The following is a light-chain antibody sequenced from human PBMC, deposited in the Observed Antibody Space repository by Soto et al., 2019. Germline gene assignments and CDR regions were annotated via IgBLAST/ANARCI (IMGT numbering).Light chain of an antibody. Sequence: EIVMTQSPASLSVSPGERATLTCRASQSIGKYLAWYQQKPGQAPKLLIYAASTMQSGIPSRFSGSGSGTEFTLTISSLQSEDVAAYYCQKCKVGPPSFGPGTKVDIK. V-gene: IGKV3-15*01. J-gene: IGKJ3*01. CDR3: QKCKVGPPS. CDR1: QSIGKY. CDR2: AAS.